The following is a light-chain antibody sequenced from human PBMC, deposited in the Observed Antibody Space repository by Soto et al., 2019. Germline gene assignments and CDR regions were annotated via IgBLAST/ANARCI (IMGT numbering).Light chain of an antibody. CDR2: WAC. CDR3: KQYYSTQIN. CDR1: QSGLYSSNNKNY. J-gene: IGKJ5*01. Sequence: DIVMTQAPDSLALYLGDSCTINCYSGQSGLYSSNNKNYLAWYQQKPGQPPKMLIYWACTRDSGVNDRFSGSGSGTDFTLTISSMQAEDVAVYYCKQYYSTQINCGKGKRRAIK. V-gene: IGKV4-1*01.